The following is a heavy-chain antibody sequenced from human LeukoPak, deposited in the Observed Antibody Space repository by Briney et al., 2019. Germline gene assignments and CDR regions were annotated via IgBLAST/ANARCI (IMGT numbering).Heavy chain of an antibody. Sequence: ASVKVSCKASGYTFTSYYMHWVRQAPGQGLEWMGIINPSGGSTSYAQKFQGRVTVTRDTSTSTAYMELSSLRSEDTAVYYCARGGSYYDSRVFFDYWGQGTLVTVSS. CDR2: INPSGGST. D-gene: IGHD3-22*01. V-gene: IGHV1-46*01. CDR1: GYTFTSYY. J-gene: IGHJ4*02. CDR3: ARGGSYYDSRVFFDY.